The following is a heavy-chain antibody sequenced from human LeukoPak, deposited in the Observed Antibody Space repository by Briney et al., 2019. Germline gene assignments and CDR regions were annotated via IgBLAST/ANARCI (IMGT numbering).Heavy chain of an antibody. CDR3: AKTYYFGRNYYDSSGYYFDY. CDR1: GFTFSSYG. CDR2: ISGSGGST. J-gene: IGHJ4*02. D-gene: IGHD3-22*01. Sequence: PGGSLRLSCAAFGFTFSSYGMSWVRQAPGKGLEWVSGISGSGGSTYYADSVKGRFTISRDNSKNTLYLQMNSLRAEDTAVYYCAKTYYFGRNYYDSSGYYFDYWGQGTLVTVSS. V-gene: IGHV3-23*01.